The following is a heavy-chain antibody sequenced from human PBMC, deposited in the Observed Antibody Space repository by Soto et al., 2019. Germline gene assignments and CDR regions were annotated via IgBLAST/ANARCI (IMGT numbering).Heavy chain of an antibody. CDR2: ISAYNGNT. CDR3: ARVKKVSKVGGTNVYYFDY. D-gene: IGHD1-26*01. J-gene: IGHJ4*02. Sequence: VQLEQSGAEVKKPGASVKVSCKASGYTFSIYGITWVRQAPGQGLEWMGWISAYNGNTNYAQKFQGRVTMTTDIATSIAYMELRSLKSDDTAVYYCARVKKVSKVGGTNVYYFDYWGPGTLVTVSS. CDR1: GYTFSIYG. V-gene: IGHV1-18*01.